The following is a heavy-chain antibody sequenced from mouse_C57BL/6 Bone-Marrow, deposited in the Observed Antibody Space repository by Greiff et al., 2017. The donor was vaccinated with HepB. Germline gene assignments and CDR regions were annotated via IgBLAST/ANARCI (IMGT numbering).Heavy chain of an antibody. CDR2: ISGGGGNT. CDR3: ARHNLPNYYGSSIYAMDY. CDR1: GFTFSSYT. V-gene: IGHV5-9*01. D-gene: IGHD1-1*01. Sequence: EVKLVESGGGLVKPGGSLKLSCAASGFTFSSYTMSWVRQTPEKRLEWVATISGGGGNTYYPDSVKGRFTISRDNAKNTLYLQMSSLRSEDTALYYCARHNLPNYYGSSIYAMDYWGQGTSVTVSS. J-gene: IGHJ4*01.